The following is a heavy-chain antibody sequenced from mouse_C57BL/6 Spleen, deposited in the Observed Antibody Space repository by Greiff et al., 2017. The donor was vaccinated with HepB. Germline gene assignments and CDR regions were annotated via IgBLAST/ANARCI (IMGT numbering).Heavy chain of an antibody. CDR1: GYTFTSYW. V-gene: IGHV1-55*01. Sequence: QVQLQQPGAELVKPGASVKMSCKASGYTFTSYWITWVKQRPGQGLEWIGDIYPGSGSTNYNEKFKSKATLTVDTSSSTAYMQLSSLRSEDSAVYYCASDGLGYGSSSFAYWGQGTLVTVSA. CDR2: IYPGSGST. D-gene: IGHD1-1*01. J-gene: IGHJ3*01. CDR3: ASDGLGYGSSSFAY.